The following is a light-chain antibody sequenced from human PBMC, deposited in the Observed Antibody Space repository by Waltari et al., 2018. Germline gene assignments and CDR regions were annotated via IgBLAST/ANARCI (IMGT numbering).Light chain of an antibody. CDR1: SSAVGYYNY. Sequence: QSALTQPASVSGSPGQSISISCTGTSSAVGYYNYVSWYHQPPGQAPKLMIYDVTKRPAGVSNRFAGSKSGNTASLTISGLQAEDEADYYCISYTTRRLWVFGGGTQLTVL. CDR3: ISYTTRRLWV. V-gene: IGLV2-14*03. J-gene: IGLJ3*02. CDR2: DVT.